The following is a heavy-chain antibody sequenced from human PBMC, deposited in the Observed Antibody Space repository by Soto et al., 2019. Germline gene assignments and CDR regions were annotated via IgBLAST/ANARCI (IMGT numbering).Heavy chain of an antibody. J-gene: IGHJ5*02. D-gene: IGHD6-19*01. V-gene: IGHV4-39*01. CDR2: FYYGRSNYY. CDR1: GGSISTSTYY. Sequence: QLQLQESGPGLVQPSETLSLTCTVSGGSISTSTYYWGWIRQPPGKGQEWIGSFYYGRSNYYYYNTSLKSSFTMSVDTSKNQFALKLRSVTAADTAVYYCARHQSSDSVWFDPWGQGTLVTVSS. CDR3: ARHQSSDSVWFDP.